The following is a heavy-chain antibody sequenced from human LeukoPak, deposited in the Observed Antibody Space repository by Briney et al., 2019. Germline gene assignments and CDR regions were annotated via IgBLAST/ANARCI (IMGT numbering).Heavy chain of an antibody. V-gene: IGHV3-21*01. CDR1: GFTFSSSA. CDR2: ISSSSSYI. Sequence: PGGSLRLSCAASGFTFSSSAMSWVRQAPGKGLEWVSSISSSSSYIYYADSVKGRFTISRDNAKNSLYLQMNSLRAEDTAVYYCARVPGSGSSPQGYWGQGTLVTVSS. D-gene: IGHD3-10*01. CDR3: ARVPGSGSSPQGY. J-gene: IGHJ4*02.